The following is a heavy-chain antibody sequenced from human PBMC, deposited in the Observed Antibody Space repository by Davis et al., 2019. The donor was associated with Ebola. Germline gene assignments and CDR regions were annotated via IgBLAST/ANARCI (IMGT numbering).Heavy chain of an antibody. V-gene: IGHV3-43*02. J-gene: IGHJ6*02. Sequence: AGSLTLSCAASGFTFDDYAMHWVRQAPGKGLEWVSLISGDGGSTYYADSVKGRFTISRDNSNNSLYMQMNSLRTEDTALYYCAKDSNEAAELYYYGMDVWGQGTTVTVSS. D-gene: IGHD6-13*01. CDR3: AKDSNEAAELYYYGMDV. CDR2: ISGDGGST. CDR1: GFTFDDYA.